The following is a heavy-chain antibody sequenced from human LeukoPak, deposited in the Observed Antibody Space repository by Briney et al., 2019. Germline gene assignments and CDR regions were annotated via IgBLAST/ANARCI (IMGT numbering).Heavy chain of an antibody. CDR3: ARSPLGIALFDY. Sequence: GGSLRLSCAASGFTFSDHHMDWVRQAPGEGLEWVARIRNKANRYTTEYAASVKGRFTISRDDSENSLYLQMDSLKTEDTAVYYCARSPLGIALFDYWGQGTLVTVSS. V-gene: IGHV3-72*01. CDR1: GFTFSDHH. CDR2: IRNKANRYTT. D-gene: IGHD7-27*01. J-gene: IGHJ4*02.